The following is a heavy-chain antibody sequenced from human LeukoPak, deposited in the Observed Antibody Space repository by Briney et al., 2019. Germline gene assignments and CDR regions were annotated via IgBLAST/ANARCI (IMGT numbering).Heavy chain of an antibody. CDR1: GFTFSSYS. CDR2: ISSSSSYI. D-gene: IGHD5-12*01. CDR3: ARGYSGYDSFGFDY. J-gene: IGHJ4*02. V-gene: IGHV3-21*01. Sequence: GGSLRLSCAASGFTFSSYSMNWVRQAPGKGLEWVSSISSSSSYIYYADSVKGRFTISRDNAKNSLYLQMNSLRAEDTAVYYCARGYSGYDSFGFDYWGQGTLVTVSS.